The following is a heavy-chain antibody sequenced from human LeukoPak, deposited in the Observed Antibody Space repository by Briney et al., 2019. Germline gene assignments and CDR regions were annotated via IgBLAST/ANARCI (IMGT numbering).Heavy chain of an antibody. CDR2: IYSAGST. D-gene: IGHD2-2*01. Sequence: GGSLRLSCAASGFTVSGNYMSWVRQAPGKGLEWVSVIYSAGSTYYADSVRGRFTISRDNSKNALYLQMNSLRAEDTAVYYCARSPALRYCSSTSCPMFAFDIWGQGTMVTVSS. J-gene: IGHJ3*02. CDR3: ARSPALRYCSSTSCPMFAFDI. V-gene: IGHV3-53*01. CDR1: GFTVSGNY.